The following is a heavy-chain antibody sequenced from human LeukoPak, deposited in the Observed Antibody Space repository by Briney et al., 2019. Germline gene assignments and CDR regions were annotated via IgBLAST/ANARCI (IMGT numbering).Heavy chain of an antibody. CDR2: MNPNSGNT. J-gene: IGHJ4*02. D-gene: IGHD6-13*01. CDR1: GYTFTSYD. CDR3: ARAGIAAAGTNY. Sequence: ASVKVSCKASGYTFTSYDINWVRQATGQGLEWMGWMNPNSGNTGYAQKFQGRVTMTRNTSISTAYMELSSLRSEDTAVYYCARAGIAAAGTNYWGQGTLVTVSS. V-gene: IGHV1-8*01.